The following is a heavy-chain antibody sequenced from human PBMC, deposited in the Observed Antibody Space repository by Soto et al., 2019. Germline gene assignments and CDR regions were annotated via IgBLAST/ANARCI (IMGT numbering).Heavy chain of an antibody. V-gene: IGHV3-30*03. D-gene: IGHD6-19*01. J-gene: IGHJ4*02. Sequence: QVQLVESGGGVVQPGRSLRLSCAASGFTLNAYGMHWVRQAPGKGLEWVAIISYDGGSKHYADSVKGRFTISRDNSKNTLFLHMNSLGAEDTAVYFCATSTGYSNGWSAYWGQGTLVTVSS. CDR1: GFTLNAYG. CDR2: ISYDGGSK. CDR3: ATSTGYSNGWSAY.